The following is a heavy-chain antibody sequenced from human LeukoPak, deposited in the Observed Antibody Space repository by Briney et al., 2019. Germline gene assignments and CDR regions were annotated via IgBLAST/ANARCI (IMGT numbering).Heavy chain of an antibody. Sequence: PSETVSLICIVSGDSLTNHFWSWIRQPPGKGLEWIGWIHYSGSTVYNPAHKTRATISIYTSKSQFSLKLDSVTAADTAVYYCARYSAAKVGHSKWFDPWGQGTLVTVSS. CDR3: ARYSAAKVGHSKWFDP. CDR2: IHYSGST. CDR1: GDSLTNHF. V-gene: IGHV4-59*08. J-gene: IGHJ5*02. D-gene: IGHD4-11*01.